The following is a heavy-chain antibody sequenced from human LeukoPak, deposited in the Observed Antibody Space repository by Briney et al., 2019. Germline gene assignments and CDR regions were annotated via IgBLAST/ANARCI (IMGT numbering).Heavy chain of an antibody. V-gene: IGHV3-21*01. CDR3: ARGVYAGSSGGSVFDY. J-gene: IGHJ4*02. CDR2: ISSSSSYI. CDR1: GFTFSSYS. Sequence: GGSLRLSCAASGFTFSSYSMNWVRQAPGKGLEWVSSISSSSSYIYYADSVKGRFTISRDNAKNSLYLQMNSLRAEDTAVYYCARGVYAGSSGGSVFDYWGQGTLVTVSS. D-gene: IGHD2-15*01.